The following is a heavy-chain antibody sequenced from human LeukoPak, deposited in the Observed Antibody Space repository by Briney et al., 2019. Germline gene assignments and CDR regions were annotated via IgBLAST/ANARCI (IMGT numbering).Heavy chain of an antibody. CDR1: GFTVSSNY. CDR3: GRIGCSSTSCPDYFDY. Sequence: GGSLRLSCAASGFTVSSNYMSWVRQAPGKGLEWVSVIYSGGSTYYADSVKGRFTISRDNSKSTLYLQMNSLRAEDTAVYYCGRIGCSSTSCPDYFDYWGQGTLVTVSS. D-gene: IGHD2-2*01. CDR2: IYSGGST. J-gene: IGHJ4*02. V-gene: IGHV3-53*01.